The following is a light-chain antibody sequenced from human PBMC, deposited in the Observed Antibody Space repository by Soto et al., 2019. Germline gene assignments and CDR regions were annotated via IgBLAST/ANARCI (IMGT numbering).Light chain of an antibody. Sequence: DVVMTKSPDSLAVSLGERATINCKSSQSLLYSSNSKNYLAWYQRKPGQPPKLLIYWASTRESGVPDRFSGSGSGTDFTLTISSLQAEDVAVYYCQQYLSIPRTFGQGTKVEIK. V-gene: IGKV4-1*01. J-gene: IGKJ1*01. CDR2: WAS. CDR1: QSLLYSSNSKNY. CDR3: QQYLSIPRT.